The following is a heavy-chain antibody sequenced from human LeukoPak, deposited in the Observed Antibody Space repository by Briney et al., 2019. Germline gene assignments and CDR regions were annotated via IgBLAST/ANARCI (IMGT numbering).Heavy chain of an antibody. V-gene: IGHV3-53*01. J-gene: IGHJ4*02. Sequence: GGSLRLSCAAPGFIVSTNYMSWVRQAPGKGPEWVSVIYGGGTTFYADSVKGRFTISRDNSKNTLYLQMNSLRAEDTAVYYCAKDYLGYYRPFDYWGQGILVTVSS. CDR3: AKDYLGYYRPFDY. CDR2: IYGGGTT. D-gene: IGHD3-3*01. CDR1: GFIVSTNY.